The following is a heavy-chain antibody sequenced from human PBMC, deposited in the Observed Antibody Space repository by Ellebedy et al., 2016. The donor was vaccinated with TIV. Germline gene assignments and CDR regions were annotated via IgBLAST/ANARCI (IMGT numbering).Heavy chain of an antibody. D-gene: IGHD3-3*01. CDR1: GYSISSGYY. J-gene: IGHJ4*02. CDR3: ARAGVVPDY. Sequence: SETLSLXXTVSGYSISSGYYWGWIRQPPGKGLEWIGSIYHSGSTYYNPSLKSRVTISVDTSKNQFSLKLSSVTAADTAVYYCARAGVVPDYWGQGTLVTVSS. CDR2: IYHSGST. V-gene: IGHV4-38-2*02.